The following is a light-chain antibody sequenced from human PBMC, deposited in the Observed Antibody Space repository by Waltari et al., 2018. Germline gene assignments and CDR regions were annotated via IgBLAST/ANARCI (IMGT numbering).Light chain of an antibody. J-gene: IGKJ2*01. CDR3: QQYYRYYT. CDR1: QRINTW. Sequence: QMTQSPSAFSASVGDRVTITCRASQRINTWMACDQQRPGKAPKVLIYDVSTLESGVPSRFSGSGSGTEFTLAINNLQPEDFATYYCQQYYRYYTFGQGTKLEIK. V-gene: IGKV1-5*01. CDR2: DVS.